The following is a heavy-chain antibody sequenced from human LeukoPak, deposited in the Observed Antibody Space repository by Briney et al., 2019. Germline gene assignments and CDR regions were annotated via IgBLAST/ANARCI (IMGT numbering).Heavy chain of an antibody. J-gene: IGHJ6*02. CDR1: GFTFSSYA. V-gene: IGHV3-23*01. D-gene: IGHD2-15*01. CDR3: AKLDCSGGSCYSKSYYYYGMDV. Sequence: PGGSLRLSCAASGFTFSSYAMSWVRQAPGKGLEWVSAISGSGGSTYYADSVKGRFTISRDNSKNTLYLQMNSLRAEDTAVYYCAKLDCSGGSCYSKSYYYYGMDVWGQGTTVTVSS. CDR2: ISGSGGST.